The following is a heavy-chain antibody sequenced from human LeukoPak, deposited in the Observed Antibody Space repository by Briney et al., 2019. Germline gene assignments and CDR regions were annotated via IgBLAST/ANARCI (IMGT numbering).Heavy chain of an antibody. Sequence: QPGGSLRLSCEASGFTFSTYSMSWVRQAPGKGLEWVSSISGSDSSTYYVDSVKGRFTISRDNDKNMLHLQMNSLRAEDTAVYYCARNGGYCSGGSCYRPMDVWGQGTTVTVSS. CDR2: ISGSDSST. D-gene: IGHD2-15*01. J-gene: IGHJ6*02. CDR1: GFTFSTYS. V-gene: IGHV3-23*01. CDR3: ARNGGYCSGGSCYRPMDV.